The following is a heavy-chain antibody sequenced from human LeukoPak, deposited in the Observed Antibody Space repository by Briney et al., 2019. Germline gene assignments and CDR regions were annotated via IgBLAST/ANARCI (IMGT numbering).Heavy chain of an antibody. V-gene: IGHV3-23*01. J-gene: IGHJ4*02. CDR2: ISASGGYT. Sequence: GASLRLSCAASGFTFSSYAMNWVRQAPGKGLEWVSGISASGGYTYYADSVKGRFTISRDNSKNTLYLQMSSPRVEDTAVYYCAKDRLPLSSAYYYVPFDYWGQGTLVTVSS. CDR1: GFTFSSYA. CDR3: AKDRLPLSSAYYYVPFDY. D-gene: IGHD3-22*01.